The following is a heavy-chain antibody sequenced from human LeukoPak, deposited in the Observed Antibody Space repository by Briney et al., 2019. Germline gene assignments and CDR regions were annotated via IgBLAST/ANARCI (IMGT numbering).Heavy chain of an antibody. V-gene: IGHV1-8*03. CDR1: GYTFTSYD. J-gene: IGHJ4*02. CDR2: MNPNSGNT. D-gene: IGHD3-3*01. CDR3: ARDGDFWSGYYDYFDY. Sequence: GASVKVSCKASGYTFTSYDINWVRQATGQGLEWMGWMNPNSGNTGYAQKFQGRVTITRNTSISTAYMELSSLRSEDTAVYYCARDGDFWSGYYDYFDYWGQGTLVTVSS.